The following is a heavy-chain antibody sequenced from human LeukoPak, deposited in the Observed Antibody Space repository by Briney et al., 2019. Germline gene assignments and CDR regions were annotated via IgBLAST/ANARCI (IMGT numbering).Heavy chain of an antibody. CDR3: ARESYWVTTLVGKSYYYYMDV. D-gene: IGHD4-23*01. CDR1: GDSVSSNSAA. J-gene: IGHJ6*03. V-gene: IGHV6-1*01. CDR2: TYYRSKWYN. Sequence: SQTLSLTCAISGDSVSSNSAAWNWIRQSPSRGLEWLGRTYYRSKWYNDYAVSVKSRITINPDTSKNQFSLQLNSVTPEDTAVYYCARESYWVTTLVGKSYYYYMDVWGKGTTVTISS.